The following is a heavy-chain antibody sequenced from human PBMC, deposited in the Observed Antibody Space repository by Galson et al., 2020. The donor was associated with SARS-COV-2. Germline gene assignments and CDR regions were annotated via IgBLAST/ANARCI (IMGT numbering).Heavy chain of an antibody. J-gene: IGHJ3*02. CDR1: ASSISSGSYS. Sequence: SETLSLTCAVSASSISSGSYSWNWIRQPPGKGLERNGYISQSRGTYYNPSLKSRVTISGDRSKNQFSLRLSSVTAADTAVYYCARLHYGEYAPEAFDIWGPGTRVTVAS. D-gene: IGHD4-17*01. CDR2: ISQSRGT. CDR3: ARLHYGEYAPEAFDI. V-gene: IGHV4-30-2*01.